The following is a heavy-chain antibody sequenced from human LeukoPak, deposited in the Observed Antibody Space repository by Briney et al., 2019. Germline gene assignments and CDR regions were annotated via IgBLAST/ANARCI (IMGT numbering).Heavy chain of an antibody. CDR1: GFTFSSYN. V-gene: IGHV3-23*01. J-gene: IGHJ4*02. CDR3: ARDLSGVTGYTYGRGIDY. CDR2: ISGSGAST. Sequence: GGSLRLSCAASGFTFSSYNMNWVRQAPGKGLEWVSGISGSGASTYYADSVKGRFTISRDNPKNTLYMQMNSLRAEDTAVYYCARDLSGVTGYTYGRGIDYWGQGTLVTVSS. D-gene: IGHD5-18*01.